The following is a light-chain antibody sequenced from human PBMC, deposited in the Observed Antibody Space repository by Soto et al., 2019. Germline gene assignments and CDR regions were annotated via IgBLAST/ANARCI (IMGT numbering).Light chain of an antibody. Sequence: DIQMTQSPSSVSASVGDRVTITCRASQDISSWLAWYQQKPGKAPKLLIYAATTLQSGVPSRFSGSGSGTDFTLTISSLQPEDFATYYCQQANSFPIPFGQGTRLEIK. CDR3: QQANSFPIP. V-gene: IGKV1-12*01. CDR2: AAT. J-gene: IGKJ5*01. CDR1: QDISSW.